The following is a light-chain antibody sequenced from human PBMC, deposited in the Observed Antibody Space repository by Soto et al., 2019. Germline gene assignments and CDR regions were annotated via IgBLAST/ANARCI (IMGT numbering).Light chain of an antibody. Sequence: DFQMTQSPSTLSASVGDRVTITCRASQNINNWVAWYQQKPGKAPKFLIYDASTLQRGVSSRFSGSGFGTEFCPTINSLQPVVSGSYYCQYTRTFGQGTKVEVK. J-gene: IGKJ1*01. V-gene: IGKV1-5*01. CDR1: QNINNW. CDR2: DAS. CDR3: QYTRT.